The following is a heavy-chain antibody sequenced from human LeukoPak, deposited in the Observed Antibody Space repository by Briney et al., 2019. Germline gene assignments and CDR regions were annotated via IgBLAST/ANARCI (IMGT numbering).Heavy chain of an antibody. CDR2: IYTSGST. CDR3: ARGTYYAFWSGYHTPMNYYYMDV. V-gene: IGHV4-4*07. Sequence: SETLSLTCIVSGGSISSYYWSWIRQPAGKGLEWIGRIYTSGSTNYNPSLKSRVTMSVDTSKNQFSLKLSSVTAADTAVYYCARGTYYAFWSGYHTPMNYYYMDVWGKGTTVTVSS. D-gene: IGHD3-3*01. J-gene: IGHJ6*03. CDR1: GGSISSYY.